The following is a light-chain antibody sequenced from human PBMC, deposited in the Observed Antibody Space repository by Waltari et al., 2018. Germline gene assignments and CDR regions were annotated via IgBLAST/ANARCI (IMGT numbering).Light chain of an antibody. J-gene: IGLJ2*01. Sequence: QSALTHPASASGAPGSSITTSCIGLGSAVGASDYASWHQHHPGKAPQVIIYDATNRPSGVSDRFSASKSANTASLTISRLQPEDEADYYCSSQTLDGLVLFGGGTRVTVL. CDR3: SSQTLDGLVL. CDR2: DAT. CDR1: GSAVGASDY. V-gene: IGLV2-14*03.